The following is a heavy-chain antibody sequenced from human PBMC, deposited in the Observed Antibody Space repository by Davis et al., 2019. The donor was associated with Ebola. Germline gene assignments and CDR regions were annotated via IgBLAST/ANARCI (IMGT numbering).Heavy chain of an antibody. J-gene: IGHJ6*02. Sequence: GESLKISCAASGFTFSNYDMHWVRHATGKGLEWVSAIGTAGDTYYPGSLQGRFTISRENAKNSLYLQMDSLRAEDTAVYYCARDGAPPYSYGYYYYYGMDVWGQGTTVTVSS. CDR1: GFTFSNYD. V-gene: IGHV3-13*01. D-gene: IGHD5-18*01. CDR2: IGTAGDT. CDR3: ARDGAPPYSYGYYYYYGMDV.